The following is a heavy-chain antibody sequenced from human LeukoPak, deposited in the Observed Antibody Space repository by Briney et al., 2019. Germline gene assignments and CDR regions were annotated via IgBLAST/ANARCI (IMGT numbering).Heavy chain of an antibody. CDR2: IYYSGST. CDR3: ASVRGFLTGTNYWFDP. J-gene: IGHJ5*02. Sequence: SETLSLTCAVSGGSISSSSYYWGWIRQPPGKGLEWIGSIYYSGSTYYNPSLKSRVTISVDTSKNQFSLKLSSVTAADTAVYYCASVRGFLTGTNYWFDPWGQGTLVTVSS. D-gene: IGHD1-7*01. CDR1: GGSISSSSYY. V-gene: IGHV4-39*07.